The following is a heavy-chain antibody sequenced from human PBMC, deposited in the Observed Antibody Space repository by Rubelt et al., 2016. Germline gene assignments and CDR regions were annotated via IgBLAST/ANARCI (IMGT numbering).Heavy chain of an antibody. CDR2: IIPILGIA. CDR1: GGTFSSYA. Sequence: QVQLVQSGAEVKKPGSSVKVSCKASGGTFSSYAISWVRQAPGQGLEWMGRIIPILGIANYAQKFQGRVTIPADKFTRPAYMELSSLRSEDTAVYYCARGVEYYYGSGTNWFDPWGQGTLVTVSS. CDR3: ARGVEYYYGSGTNWFDP. V-gene: IGHV1-69*04. J-gene: IGHJ5*02. D-gene: IGHD3-10*01.